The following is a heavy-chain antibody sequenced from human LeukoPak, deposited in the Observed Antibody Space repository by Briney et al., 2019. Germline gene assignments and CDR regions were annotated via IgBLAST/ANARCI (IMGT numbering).Heavy chain of an antibody. V-gene: IGHV3-21*04. Sequence: GGSLRLSCAASGFTLSSYSMKWVRQAPGKGLEWVSSISSSSIYIYYADSVKGRFTISRDNAKNSLYLQMNSLRAEDTAVYYYARGYCSGGSCSSNPRMDVWGKGTTVTISS. CDR2: ISSSSIYI. D-gene: IGHD2-15*01. J-gene: IGHJ6*03. CDR1: GFTLSSYS. CDR3: ARGYCSGGSCSSNPRMDV.